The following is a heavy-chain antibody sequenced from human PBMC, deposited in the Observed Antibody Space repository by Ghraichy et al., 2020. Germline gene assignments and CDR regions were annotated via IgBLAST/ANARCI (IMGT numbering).Heavy chain of an antibody. V-gene: IGHV3-23*01. CDR3: AKMMSSGSYLYDFDY. J-gene: IGHJ4*02. D-gene: IGHD1-26*01. CDR1: GFTFSSYA. Sequence: GSLRLSCAASGFTFSSYAMSWARQAPGKGLESVSGISGSGDSTYYGDSVKGRFTISRDNSKNTLYLQMNSLRAEDTAVYYCAKMMSSGSYLYDFDYWGQGTLVTVSS. CDR2: ISGSGDST.